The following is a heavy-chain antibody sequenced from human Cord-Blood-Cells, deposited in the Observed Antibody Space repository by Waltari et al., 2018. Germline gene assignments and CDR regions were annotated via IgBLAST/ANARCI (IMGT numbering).Heavy chain of an antibody. CDR1: GGNFSSYA. D-gene: IGHD7-27*01. Sequence: QVQLVQSGAEVKKPGSSVKVSCKASGGNFSSYAISWVRKAPGQGLEWMGGIIPIFGTANYAQKFQGRVTITADESTSTAYMELSSLRSEDTAVYYCARDRPSWGSHAFDIWGQGTMVTVSS. V-gene: IGHV1-69*01. CDR2: IIPIFGTA. CDR3: ARDRPSWGSHAFDI. J-gene: IGHJ3*02.